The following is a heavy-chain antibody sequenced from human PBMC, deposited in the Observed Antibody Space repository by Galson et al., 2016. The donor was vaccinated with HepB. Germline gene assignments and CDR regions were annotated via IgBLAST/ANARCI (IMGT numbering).Heavy chain of an antibody. D-gene: IGHD3-10*01. Sequence: SETLSLTCAVNGGSFSGYYWTWIRQPPGMGLEWIGEINESGSTRYNPSLRSRVIVSLDTAKNQFSLKLSSVTAADAAVYYCARGRRVRGVTTKFNWIDPWGQGTLVTVSS. CDR1: GGSFSGYY. J-gene: IGHJ5*02. CDR3: ARGRRVRGVTTKFNWIDP. CDR2: INESGST. V-gene: IGHV4-34*01.